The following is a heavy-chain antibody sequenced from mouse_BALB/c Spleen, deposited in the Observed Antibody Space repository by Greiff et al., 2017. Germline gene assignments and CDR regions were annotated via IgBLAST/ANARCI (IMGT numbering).Heavy chain of an antibody. V-gene: IGHV1S81*02. CDR2: INPSNGRT. D-gene: IGHD2-1*01. J-gene: IGHJ4*01. Sequence: QVHVKQPGAELVKPGASVKLSCKASGYTFTSYWMHWVKQRPGQGLEWIGEINPSNGRTNYNEKFKSKATLTVDKSSSTAYMQLSSLTSEDSAVYYCARGYYGNYGAMDYWGQGTSVTVSS. CDR1: GYTFTSYW. CDR3: ARGYYGNYGAMDY.